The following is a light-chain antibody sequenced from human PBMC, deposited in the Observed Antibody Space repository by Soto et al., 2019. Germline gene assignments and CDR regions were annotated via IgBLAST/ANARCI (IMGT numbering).Light chain of an antibody. V-gene: IGLV2-14*01. CDR1: SSDVGGYNY. Sequence: QSALNQPASVSGSPGQSITISCTGTSSDVGGYNYVSWHQQHPVKAPKLMIYDVTNRPSGVSDRFSGSKSGNTASLTISGLQAEDEADYYCSSYTSSSTPYVFGTGTKVTVL. CDR2: DVT. J-gene: IGLJ1*01. CDR3: SSYTSSSTPYV.